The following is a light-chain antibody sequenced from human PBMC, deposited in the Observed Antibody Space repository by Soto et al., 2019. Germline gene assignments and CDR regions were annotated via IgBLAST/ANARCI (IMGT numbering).Light chain of an antibody. CDR1: QSVSSLH. J-gene: IGKJ2*01. CDR2: GAS. CDR3: QEYNSYSYT. V-gene: IGKV3-20*01. Sequence: EIVLTQSPATLSLKPGERATLACRASQSVSSLHLAWYQQKPGQSPRLLIFGASSRATGIPDKFSGSGSGTEFTLTISSLQPDDFATYYCQEYNSYSYTFGQGTLLEIK.